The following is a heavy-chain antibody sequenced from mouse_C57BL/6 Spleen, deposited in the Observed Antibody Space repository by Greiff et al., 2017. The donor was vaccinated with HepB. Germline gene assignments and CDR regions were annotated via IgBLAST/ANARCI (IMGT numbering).Heavy chain of an antibody. Sequence: VHLVESGGGLVQPGGSLKLSCAASGFTFSDYYMYWVRQTPEKRLEWVAYISNGGGSTYYPDTVKGRFTISRYNAKNTLYLQMSRLKSEDTDMYYCARGDYYGSTLYYYAMDYWGQGTSVTVSS. CDR3: ARGDYYGSTLYYYAMDY. J-gene: IGHJ4*01. V-gene: IGHV5-12*01. D-gene: IGHD1-1*01. CDR1: GFTFSDYY. CDR2: ISNGGGST.